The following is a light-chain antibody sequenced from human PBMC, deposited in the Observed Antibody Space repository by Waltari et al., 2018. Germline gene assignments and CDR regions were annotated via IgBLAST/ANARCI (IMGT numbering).Light chain of an antibody. CDR1: RSLVHSDGNTR. Sequence: DVVLTQFPLSLPVSLGQPACFSCRSTRSLVHSDGNTRLAWFHHRPGQSPRRLIFHVSKRESGVPDRFSGSGSDTGFTLRITRVEAEDVGIYYCAQTTFWPHTFGQGTKLEI. J-gene: IGKJ2*01. V-gene: IGKV2-30*02. CDR3: AQTTFWPHT. CDR2: HVS.